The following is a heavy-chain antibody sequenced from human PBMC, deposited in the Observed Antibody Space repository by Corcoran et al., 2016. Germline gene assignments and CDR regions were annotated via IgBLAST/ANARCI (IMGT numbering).Heavy chain of an antibody. Sequence: EVQLVESGGGLVQPGESLRLSCAASGFTFSSYWMHWVRQVPGKGLVWVSRIKYDGSDTSYADSVNGRFTISRDNAKNTVYLQMNSLRAEDTARYHCTGVKVGASGLFDSWGQGTMVTVFS. J-gene: IGHJ4*02. V-gene: IGHV3-74*01. CDR1: GFTFSSYW. D-gene: IGHD1-26*01. CDR3: TGVKVGASGLFDS. CDR2: IKYDGSDT.